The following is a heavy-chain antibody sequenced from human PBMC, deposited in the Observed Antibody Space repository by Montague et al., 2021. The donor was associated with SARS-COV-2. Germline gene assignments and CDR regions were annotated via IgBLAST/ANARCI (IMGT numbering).Heavy chain of an antibody. CDR2: ISSSGSTL. D-gene: IGHD6-19*01. V-gene: IGHV3-48*03. J-gene: IGHJ4*02. CDR3: ARDGALYSSGWWGGDFDY. CDR1: GFTFSSYE. Sequence: SLRLSCAASGFTFSSYEMNWVRQAPGKGLEWVSYISSSGSTLYYXDSXKGLFTISRDNAKNSLYLQLNSLRAEDTAVYYCARDGALYSSGWWGGDFDYWGQGTLVTVSS.